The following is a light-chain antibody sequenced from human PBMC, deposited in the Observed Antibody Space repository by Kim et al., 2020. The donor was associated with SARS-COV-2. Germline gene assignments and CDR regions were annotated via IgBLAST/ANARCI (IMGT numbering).Light chain of an antibody. CDR2: GAS. CDR1: QSLGSN. V-gene: IGKV3-15*01. Sequence: SPGERATLSCRASQSLGSNLAWYQQKPGQAPRLLIYGASTRAPGIPATFSGSGSGTEFTLTISSLQSEDFAVYYCQQYKNWPPMYTFGQGTKLEI. CDR3: QQYKNWPPMYT. J-gene: IGKJ2*01.